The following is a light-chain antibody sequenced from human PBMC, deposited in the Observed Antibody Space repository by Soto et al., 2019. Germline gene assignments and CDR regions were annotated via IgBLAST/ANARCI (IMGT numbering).Light chain of an antibody. CDR3: QQYNKWPLT. CDR1: QSVSSN. CDR2: AVS. Sequence: EIMMTQSPGTLSASPGERATLSCRASQSVSSNLAWYQQKPGQAPRLLIYAVSTRATGIPARFSGSVYGTEFTLTISSLQSEDFEVYYCQQYNKWPLTFGQGTKVEIK. J-gene: IGKJ1*01. V-gene: IGKV3-15*01.